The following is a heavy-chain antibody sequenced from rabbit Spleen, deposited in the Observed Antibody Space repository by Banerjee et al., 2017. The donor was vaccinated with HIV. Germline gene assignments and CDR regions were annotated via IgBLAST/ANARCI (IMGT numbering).Heavy chain of an antibody. CDR1: GFTLSSSYW. CDR2: IDAGYRGNT. CDR3: ARDRKIGDNDNGFGLDL. J-gene: IGHJ3*01. D-gene: IGHD2-1*01. V-gene: IGHV1S45*01. Sequence: QEHLKESGGGLIQPGGSLKLSCKASGFTLSSSYWICWVRQAPGKGLEWIACIDAGYRGNTYYASWAKGRFTISKTSSTTVTLQMTSLTAADTATYFCARDRKIGDNDNGFGLDLWGQGTLVTVS.